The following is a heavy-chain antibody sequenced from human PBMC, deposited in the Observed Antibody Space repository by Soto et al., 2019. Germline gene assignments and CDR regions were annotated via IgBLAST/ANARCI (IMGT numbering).Heavy chain of an antibody. CDR3: AGGPYYYGSAF. Sequence: QVQLVESGGGLVEPGGSLRLSCAASGFRFSDHYMTWIRQAPGKGLEWVSKISSGGTTMYYADSVKGRFTVSRDNAQNSLDLQMNGLRAEDTAVYYCAGGPYYYGSAFWGQGTLVTVSS. J-gene: IGHJ4*02. V-gene: IGHV3-11*01. CDR1: GFRFSDHY. CDR2: ISSGGTTM. D-gene: IGHD3-10*01.